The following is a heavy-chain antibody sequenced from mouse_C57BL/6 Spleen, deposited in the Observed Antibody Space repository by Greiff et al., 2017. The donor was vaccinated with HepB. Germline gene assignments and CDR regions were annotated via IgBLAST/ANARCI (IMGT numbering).Heavy chain of an antibody. Sequence: VQLQQSGAELVRPGASVTLSCKASGYTFTDYEMHWVKQTPVHGLEWIGAIDPETGGTAYNQKFKGKAILTADKSSSTAYMELRSLTSEDSAVYYCTRWGYDYDTYFDYWGQGTTLTVSS. D-gene: IGHD2-4*01. CDR3: TRWGYDYDTYFDY. J-gene: IGHJ2*01. CDR1: GYTFTDYE. V-gene: IGHV1-15*01. CDR2: IDPETGGT.